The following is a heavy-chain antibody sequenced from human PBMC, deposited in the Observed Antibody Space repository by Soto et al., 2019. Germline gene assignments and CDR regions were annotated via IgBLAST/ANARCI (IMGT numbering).Heavy chain of an antibody. CDR3: ARAGRFFDFNP. CDR1: GGSFSGYY. V-gene: IGHV4-34*01. J-gene: IGHJ5*02. Sequence: SETLSLTCAVYGGSFSGYYWSWIRQPPGKGLEWIGEINHSGSTNYNPSLKSRVTISVDTSKNQFSLKLSSVTAADTAVYYCARAGRFFDFNPWGQGTLVTVSS. D-gene: IGHD3-9*01. CDR2: INHSGST.